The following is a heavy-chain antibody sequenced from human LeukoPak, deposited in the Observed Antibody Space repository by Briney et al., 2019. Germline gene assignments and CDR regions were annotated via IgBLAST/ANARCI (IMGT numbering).Heavy chain of an antibody. Sequence: ASETLSLTCTVSGGSISSYYWSWIRQPPGKGLVWIGYIYYSGSTNYNPSLKSRVTISVDTSKNQFSLKLNSVTAADTAVYYCARYYYGSGSYYSGYYYYYMDVWGKGTTVTISS. CDR2: IYYSGST. CDR3: ARYYYGSGSYYSGYYYYYMDV. D-gene: IGHD3-10*01. V-gene: IGHV4-59*12. J-gene: IGHJ6*03. CDR1: GGSISSYY.